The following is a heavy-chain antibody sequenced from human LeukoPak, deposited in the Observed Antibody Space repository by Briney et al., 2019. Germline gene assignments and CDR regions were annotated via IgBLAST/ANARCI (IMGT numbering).Heavy chain of an antibody. CDR3: AKDGSSYYYIYY. V-gene: IGHV3-23*01. CDR2: ISGSGGRT. CDR1: GFTFSNYG. J-gene: IGHJ4*02. Sequence: QAGGSLRLSCAASGFTFSNYGMSWVRQAPGKGLEWVSDISGSGGRTYYGDSVRGRFTISRDNSKNTLYLQMNSLRADDTAVYYCAKDGSSYYYIYYWGQGTLVTVSS. D-gene: IGHD3-22*01.